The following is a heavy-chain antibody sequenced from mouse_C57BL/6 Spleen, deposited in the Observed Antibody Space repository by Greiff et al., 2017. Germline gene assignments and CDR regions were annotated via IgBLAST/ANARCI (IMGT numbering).Heavy chain of an antibody. V-gene: IGHV5-9-1*02. CDR3: TRDGNWYFDV. CDR1: GFTFSSYA. CDR2: ISSGGDYI. Sequence: EVKVVESGEGLVKPGGSLKLSCAASGFTFSSYAMSWVRQTPEKRLEWVAYISSGGDYIYYADTVKGRFTLSRDNARNTLYLQMSSLKSEDTAMYYCTRDGNWYFDVWGTGTTVTVSS. J-gene: IGHJ1*03. D-gene: IGHD2-1*01.